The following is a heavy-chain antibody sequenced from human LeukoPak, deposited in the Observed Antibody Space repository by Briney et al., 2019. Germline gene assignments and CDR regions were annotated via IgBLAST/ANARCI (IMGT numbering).Heavy chain of an antibody. CDR3: SLGQAHGMDV. CDR1: GFTFSSYW. J-gene: IGHJ6*02. Sequence: PGGSLRLSCAASGFTFSSYWMYWVRQVPGKGLVWVSRITSDGSDTTYADSVKGRFTISRDNAKNTLYLQMNSLRAEDTAVYYCSLGQAHGMDVWGQGTTVTVSS. D-gene: IGHD3-16*01. CDR2: ITSDGSDT. V-gene: IGHV3-74*03.